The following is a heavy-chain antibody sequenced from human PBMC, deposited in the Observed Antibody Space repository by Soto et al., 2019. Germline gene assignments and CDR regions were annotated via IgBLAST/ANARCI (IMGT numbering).Heavy chain of an antibody. V-gene: IGHV3-23*01. D-gene: IGHD4-17*01. J-gene: IGHJ4*02. CDR3: AKDYGGNPGSFDY. CDR2: ISGSGGST. Sequence: ETLSLTCAVYGGSFSGQYWSWVRQAPGKGLEWVSAISGSGGSTYYADSVKGRFTISRDNSKNTLYLQMNSLRAEDTAVYYCAKDYGGNPGSFDYWGQGTLVTVSS. CDR1: GGSFSGQY.